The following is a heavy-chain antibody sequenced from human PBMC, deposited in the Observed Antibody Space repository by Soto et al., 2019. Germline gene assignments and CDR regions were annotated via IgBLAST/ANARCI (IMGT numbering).Heavy chain of an antibody. CDR2: IYYSGSP. CDR3: ERHNLDKRELELFDY. D-gene: IGHD1-7*01. Sequence: PSETMSLTCTVSGGSISSSSYYWGWIRQPPGKGLEWIGSIYYSGSPYYNPSLKSRVTISVDTSTNQFSLKLTSVAAEDTAVYYCERHNLDKRELELFDYWGQGTLV. V-gene: IGHV4-39*01. CDR1: GGSISSSSYY. J-gene: IGHJ4*02.